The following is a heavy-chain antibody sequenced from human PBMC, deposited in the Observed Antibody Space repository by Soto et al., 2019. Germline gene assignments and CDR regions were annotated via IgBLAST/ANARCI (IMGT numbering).Heavy chain of an antibody. D-gene: IGHD6-13*01. CDR3: ARGIAAAGSLDY. CDR2: INAGNGNT. Sequence: ASVKVSCKASGYTFTSYAMHWVRQAPGQRLEWMGWINAGNGNTKYSQKFQGRVTITRDTSASTAYMELNSLRAEDTAVYYCARGIAAAGSLDYWGQGTLVTVPQ. V-gene: IGHV1-3*01. J-gene: IGHJ4*02. CDR1: GYTFTSYA.